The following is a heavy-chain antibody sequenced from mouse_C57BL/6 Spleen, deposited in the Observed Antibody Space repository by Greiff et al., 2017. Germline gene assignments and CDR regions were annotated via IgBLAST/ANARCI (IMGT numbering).Heavy chain of an antibody. V-gene: IGHV1-82*01. CDR3: ARRGFYDGHHEGHAMAT. CDR2: IYPGNGDT. J-gene: IGHJ4*01. Sequence: VQRVESGPELVKPRASVQISCKASAYAFSSSCMNWVKQRPGKGLAWIGRIYPGNGDTNYTGKFKGKATLPAYNSSSTAYMQRSGLTSEDSAVYFCARRGFYDGHHEGHAMATWGQGASVTVSS. D-gene: IGHD2-3*01. CDR1: AYAFSSSC.